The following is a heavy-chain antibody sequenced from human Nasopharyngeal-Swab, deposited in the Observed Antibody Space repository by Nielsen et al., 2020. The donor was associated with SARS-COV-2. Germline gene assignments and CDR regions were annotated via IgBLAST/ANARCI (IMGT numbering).Heavy chain of an antibody. CDR1: GFTFDDYA. Sequence: GGSLRLSCAASGFTFDDYAMHWVRQAPGKGLEWVSGISWNSGSIGYADSVKGRFTISRDNAKNSLYLQMNSLRAEDTALYYCAPLAPMDVWGKGTTVTVS. V-gene: IGHV3-9*01. J-gene: IGHJ6*03. CDR3: APLAPMDV. CDR2: ISWNSGSI.